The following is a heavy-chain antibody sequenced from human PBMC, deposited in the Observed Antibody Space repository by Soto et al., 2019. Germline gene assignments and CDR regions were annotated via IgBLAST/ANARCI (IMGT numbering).Heavy chain of an antibody. D-gene: IGHD3-22*01. Sequence: QLQLQESGPGLVKPSETLSLTCTVSGGSISSSSYYWGWIRQPPGKGLEWIGSIYYSGSTYYNPSLKSRVTISVDTSKNQFSLKLSSVTAADTAVYYCASVYYDSSGYFDYWGQGTLVTVSS. CDR3: ASVYYDSSGYFDY. J-gene: IGHJ4*02. CDR2: IYYSGST. CDR1: GGSISSSSYY. V-gene: IGHV4-39*01.